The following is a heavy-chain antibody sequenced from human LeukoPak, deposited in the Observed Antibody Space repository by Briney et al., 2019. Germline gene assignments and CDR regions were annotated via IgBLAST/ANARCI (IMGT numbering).Heavy chain of an antibody. CDR3: ARDSQTMVRGVISYYFDY. V-gene: IGHV4-59*12. J-gene: IGHJ4*02. CDR1: GGSISSYY. D-gene: IGHD3-10*01. CDR2: IYYSGST. Sequence: SETLSLTCTVSGGSISSYYWSWIRQPPGKGLEWIGYIYYSGSTNYNPSLKSRVTMSVDTSKNQFSLKLSSVTAADAAVYYCARDSQTMVRGVISYYFDYWGQGTLVTVSS.